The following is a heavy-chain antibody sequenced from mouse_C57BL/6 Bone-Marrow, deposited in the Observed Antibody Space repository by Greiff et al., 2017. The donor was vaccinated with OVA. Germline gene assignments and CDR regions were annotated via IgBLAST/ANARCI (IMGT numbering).Heavy chain of an antibody. D-gene: IGHD1-1*01. V-gene: IGHV1-22*01. CDR1: GYTFTDYN. CDR3: ARWYYYGSSLYAMDY. CDR2: INPNNGGT. Sequence: VQLQQSGPELVKPGASVKMSCKASGYTFTDYNMHWVKQSHGKSLEWIGYINPNNGGTSYNQKFKGKATLTVNKSSSTAYMELRSLTSEDSAVYYCARWYYYGSSLYAMDYWGQGTSVTVSS. J-gene: IGHJ4*01.